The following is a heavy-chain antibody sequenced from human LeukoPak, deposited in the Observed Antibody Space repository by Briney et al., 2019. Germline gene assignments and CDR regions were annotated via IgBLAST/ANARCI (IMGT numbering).Heavy chain of an antibody. J-gene: IGHJ5*02. CDR3: ARGSVSGVFWFDP. V-gene: IGHV4-30-4*01. D-gene: IGHD3-10*01. Sequence: SETLSLTCTVSGGSISSGDYYWSWIRQPPGKGLEWIGYIYYSGSTYYNPSLKSRVTISVDTSKNQSSLKLSSVTAADTAVYYCARGSVSGVFWFDPWGQGTLVTVSS. CDR2: IYYSGST. CDR1: GGSISSGDYY.